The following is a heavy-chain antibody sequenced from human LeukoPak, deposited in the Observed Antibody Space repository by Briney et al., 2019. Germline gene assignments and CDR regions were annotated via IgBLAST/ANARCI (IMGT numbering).Heavy chain of an antibody. CDR1: GLTLSGYW. CDR2: INGDASST. J-gene: IGHJ6*02. CDR3: ARGMYYDFWSDYYGMDV. Sequence: GGSLRLSCAASGLTLSGYWMHWVRQAPGKGLVWVSRINGDASSTSYADSVKGRFTISRDNAKNTLYLQMNSLRAEDTAVYYCARGMYYDFWSDYYGMDVWGQGTTVTVSS. D-gene: IGHD3-3*01. V-gene: IGHV3-74*01.